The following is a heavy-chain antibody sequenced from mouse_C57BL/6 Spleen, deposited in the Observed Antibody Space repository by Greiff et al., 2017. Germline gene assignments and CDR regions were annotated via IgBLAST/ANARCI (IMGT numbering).Heavy chain of an antibody. CDR2: INPNNGGT. V-gene: IGHV1-26*01. D-gene: IGHD1-1*01. J-gene: IGHJ2*01. CDR1: GYTFTDYY. Sequence: VQLQQSGPELVKPGASVKISCNASGYTFTDYYMNWVKQSHGKSLEWLGDINPNNGGTSYNQKFKGKDTLTVDKSSSTAYMELRSLTSEDSAVYYCAKITTEEDYWGQGTTLTVSS. CDR3: AKITTEEDY.